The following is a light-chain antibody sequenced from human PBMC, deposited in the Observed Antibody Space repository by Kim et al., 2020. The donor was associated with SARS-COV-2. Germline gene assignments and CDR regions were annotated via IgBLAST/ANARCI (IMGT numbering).Light chain of an antibody. CDR2: YTN. V-gene: IGLV8-61*01. Sequence: GATVTITCGLSSGAVSTNHYPSWYQQTPGQPPRTLIYYTNTRSSGVPDRFSGSILGNKAALTITGAQADDESDYYCLLYMGGGISVFGGGTKVTVL. J-gene: IGLJ3*02. CDR3: LLYMGGGISV. CDR1: SGAVSTNHY.